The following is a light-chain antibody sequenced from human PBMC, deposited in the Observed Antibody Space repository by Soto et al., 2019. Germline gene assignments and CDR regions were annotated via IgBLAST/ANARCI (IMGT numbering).Light chain of an antibody. CDR1: RSDVGSYNL. CDR3: CCYAGSVV. CDR2: EGS. V-gene: IGLV2-23*01. Sequence: QSALTQPASVSGSPGQSITISCTGTRSDVGSYNLVSWYQQHPGKAPKRMIYEGSKRPSGVSNRFSGSKSGNTASLTISGLHDEDEGDYYCCCYAGSVVFGGGTKLAVL. J-gene: IGLJ2*01.